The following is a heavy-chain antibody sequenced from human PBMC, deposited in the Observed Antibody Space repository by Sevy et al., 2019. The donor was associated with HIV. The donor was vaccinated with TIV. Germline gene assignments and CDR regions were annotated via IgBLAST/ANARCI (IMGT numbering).Heavy chain of an antibody. CDR2: IKADGSAT. CDR1: GFTFSRDW. CDR3: ARGANNLYN. J-gene: IGHJ4*02. V-gene: IGHV3-7*01. Sequence: GGSLRLSCAASGFTFSRDWMTWVRQAPGKGLGWVAKIKADGSATYSVDSVKGRFSISRDNAKNALYLQMNSLRAEDTAVYYCARGANNLYNWGQGTLVTVSS. D-gene: IGHD3-10*01.